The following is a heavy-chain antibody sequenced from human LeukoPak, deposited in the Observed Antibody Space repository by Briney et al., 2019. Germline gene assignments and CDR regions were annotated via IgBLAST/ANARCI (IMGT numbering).Heavy chain of an antibody. CDR2: ISSSSSYI. V-gene: IGHV3-21*01. D-gene: IGHD2-15*01. CDR3: AGATDEAATQMNAFDI. Sequence: GTLSLTCTVSGGSFSSSNWWSWVRQSPGKGLEWVSSISSSSSYIYYADSVKGRFTISRDNAKNSLYLQMNSLRAEDTAVYYCAGATDEAATQMNAFDIWGQGTMVTVSS. J-gene: IGHJ3*02. CDR1: GGSFSSSN.